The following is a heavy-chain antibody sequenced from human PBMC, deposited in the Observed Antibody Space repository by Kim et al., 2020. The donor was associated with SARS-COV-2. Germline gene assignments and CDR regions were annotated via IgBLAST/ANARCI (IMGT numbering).Heavy chain of an antibody. V-gene: IGHV1-69*13. CDR3: ASEGQQLSSYYYYGMDV. CDR1: GGTFSSYA. J-gene: IGHJ6*02. CDR2: IIPIFGTA. Sequence: SVKVSCKASGGTFSSYAISWVRQAPGQGLEWMGGIIPIFGTANYAQKFQGRVTITADESTSTAYMELSSLRSEDTAVYYCASEGQQLSSYYYYGMDVWGQGTTVTVS. D-gene: IGHD6-13*01.